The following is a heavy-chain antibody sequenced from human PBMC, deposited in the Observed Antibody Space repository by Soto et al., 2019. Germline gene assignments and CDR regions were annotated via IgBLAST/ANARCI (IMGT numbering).Heavy chain of an antibody. CDR2: INPSGGTT. CDR3: ARGEPHSSGWNFDY. CDR1: GYPHTSNY. V-gene: IGHV1-46*01. J-gene: IGHJ4*02. D-gene: IGHD6-19*01. Sequence: QVQLVQSGAEVKKPGASVKVSCTASGYPHTSNYIHWVRQAPGEGLEWMGKINPSGGTTRYGQKFQGRVTMTRDTSTSTVYMEMSSLRSEDTAVYYCARGEPHSSGWNFDYWGQGTLVIVSP.